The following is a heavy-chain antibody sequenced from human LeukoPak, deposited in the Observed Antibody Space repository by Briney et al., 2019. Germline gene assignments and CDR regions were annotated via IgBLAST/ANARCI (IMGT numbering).Heavy chain of an antibody. D-gene: IGHD5-12*01. CDR2: ISSGGSTI. Sequence: PGGSLRLSCAASGFIFSNYDMNWVRQAPGKGLEWVSFISSGGSTIFYADSVKGRFTISRDDAKNSLYVQMNNLRVEDTAVYYCARDENGDSDFDLWGCGTLVTVSS. V-gene: IGHV3-48*01. J-gene: IGHJ2*01. CDR3: ARDENGDSDFDL. CDR1: GFIFSNYD.